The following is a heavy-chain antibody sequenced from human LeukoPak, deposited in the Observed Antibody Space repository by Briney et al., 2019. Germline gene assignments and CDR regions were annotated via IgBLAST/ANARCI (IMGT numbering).Heavy chain of an antibody. D-gene: IGHD6-6*01. CDR3: AIQGRERIAAPRWFDP. Sequence: SETLSLTCTVSGDSISSSSWTWIRQSPGKGLESLGFISNNGKTKYKSSFEGRVSMSLDTSKSQFSLTLSSVTAAGTAVYYCAIQGRERIAAPRWFDPWGQGTLVTVSS. CDR2: ISNNGKT. CDR1: GDSISSSS. J-gene: IGHJ5*02. V-gene: IGHV4-59*08.